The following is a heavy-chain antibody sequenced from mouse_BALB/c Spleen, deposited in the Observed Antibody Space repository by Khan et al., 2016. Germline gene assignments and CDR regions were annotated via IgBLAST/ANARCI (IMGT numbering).Heavy chain of an antibody. CDR3: ASYDGNYYAVDY. J-gene: IGHJ4*01. CDR1: GYAFTNYL. V-gene: IGHV1-54*01. CDR2: INPGSGGT. D-gene: IGHD2-3*01. Sequence: QVQLQQSGAELVRPGTSVKVSCKATGYAFTNYLIEWVKQRPGQGLEWIGVINPGSGGTNYNEKFKGKATLTADKSSSTAYMQLSSLTSDDSAVNSCASYDGNYYAVDYWVQGTSVTVSS.